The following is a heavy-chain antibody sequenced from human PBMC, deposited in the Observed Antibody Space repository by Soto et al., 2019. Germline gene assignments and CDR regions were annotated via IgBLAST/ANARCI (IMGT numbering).Heavy chain of an antibody. CDR3: AKERGEICHPLFDY. V-gene: IGHV3-23*01. Sequence: GGSLRLSCAASGFTFTNYAMSWVRQAPGKGLEWVSGISASGGAYYTDSVKGRVTISRDNSKNTLYLQMDSLRAEDTAVYYCAKERGEICHPLFDYWGQGPLVTVS. J-gene: IGHJ4*02. CDR2: ISASGGA. CDR1: GFTFTNYA.